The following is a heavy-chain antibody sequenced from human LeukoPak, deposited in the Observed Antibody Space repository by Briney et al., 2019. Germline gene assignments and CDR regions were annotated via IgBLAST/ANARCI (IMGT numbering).Heavy chain of an antibody. Sequence: VASVKVSCKASGYTFTDSYMHWVRQAPGQGLEWMGWINPNSGDTSYAQKFQGRVTMTRDTSISTAYMELSSLRSDDTAVYYCAINSGSYPGRYYFDYWGQGTLVTVSS. V-gene: IGHV1-2*02. CDR2: INPNSGDT. CDR3: AINSGSYPGRYYFDY. J-gene: IGHJ4*02. CDR1: GYTFTDSY. D-gene: IGHD1-26*01.